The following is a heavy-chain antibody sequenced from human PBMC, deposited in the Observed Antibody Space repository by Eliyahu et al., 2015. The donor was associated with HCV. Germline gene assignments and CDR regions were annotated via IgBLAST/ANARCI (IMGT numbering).Heavy chain of an antibody. Sequence: QVQLVQSGAEVKKPGASVKVSCKASGYTFSSYHMHWVRXAPGQGLXGXGMIKTRDGSTSYAHKFQGRVTMTRDTSTSAVYMELSSLRSDDAAIYYCARVPPRANIVVTILSRDHYGMDVWGQGTTVTVSS. V-gene: IGHV1-46*01. CDR1: GYTFSSYH. D-gene: IGHD5-12*01. CDR2: IKTRDGST. J-gene: IGHJ6*02. CDR3: ARVPPRANIVVTILSRDHYGMDV.